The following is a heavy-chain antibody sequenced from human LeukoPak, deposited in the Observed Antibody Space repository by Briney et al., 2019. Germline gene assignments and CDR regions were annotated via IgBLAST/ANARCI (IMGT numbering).Heavy chain of an antibody. D-gene: IGHD4-17*01. CDR2: ISFDGSKK. CDR3: ARDLNTVTTFHY. Sequence: GGSLRLSCAASGFTFSSYAMHWVRQAPGKGLEWVAVISFDGSKKYYTDSVKGRFTISRDNSKNTLYLQMDSLRAEDTAVYYCARDLNTVTTFHYWGQGTLVTVSS. J-gene: IGHJ4*02. V-gene: IGHV3-30*04. CDR1: GFTFSSYA.